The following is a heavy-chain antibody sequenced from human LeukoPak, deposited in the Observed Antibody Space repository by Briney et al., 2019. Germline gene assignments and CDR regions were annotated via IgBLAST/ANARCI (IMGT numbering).Heavy chain of an antibody. CDR1: GFTFSSYE. D-gene: IGHD5-12*01. V-gene: IGHV3-48*03. CDR2: ISSSGSTI. J-gene: IGHJ6*03. CDR3: AKDFHGYSGYEGRRVYYYYYYMDV. Sequence: PGGSLRLSCAASGFTFSSYEMNWVRQAPGKGLEWVSYISSSGSTIYYADSVKGRFTISRDNSKNTLYLQMNSLRAEDTAVYYCAKDFHGYSGYEGRRVYYYYYYMDVWGKGTTVTISS.